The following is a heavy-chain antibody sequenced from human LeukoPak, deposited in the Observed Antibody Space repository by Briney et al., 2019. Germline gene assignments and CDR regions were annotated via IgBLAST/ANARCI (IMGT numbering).Heavy chain of an antibody. CDR3: ALLAVASDFDY. CDR1: GFPFSVYE. CDR2: IGSSGAIR. Sequence: PGGSLSLSCAVSGFPFSVYEMYWVRQAPGKGLEWVSNIGSSGAIRHYADSVKGRFSISRDNAENSLFLQMNSLRVEDTGIYYCALLAVASDFDYWRQGALVTVSS. V-gene: IGHV3-48*03. J-gene: IGHJ4*02. D-gene: IGHD6-19*01.